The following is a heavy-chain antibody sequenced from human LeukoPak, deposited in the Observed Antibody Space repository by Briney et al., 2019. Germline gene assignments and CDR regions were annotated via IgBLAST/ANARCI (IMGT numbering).Heavy chain of an antibody. CDR1: GFTFSTYW. CDR2: IKKDGTEK. J-gene: IGHJ4*02. CDR3: TRDVGAVGY. V-gene: IGHV3-7*05. D-gene: IGHD1-26*01. Sequence: GGSLRLSCAASGFTFSTYWMSWVRQAPGKGLEWVANIKKDGTEKYYVDSVKGRFTISRDNAKNSLYLQMNSLRAEDTAVYYCTRDVGAVGYWGQGTLVTVSS.